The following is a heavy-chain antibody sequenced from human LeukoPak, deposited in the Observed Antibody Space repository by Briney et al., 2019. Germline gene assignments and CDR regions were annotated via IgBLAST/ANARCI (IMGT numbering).Heavy chain of an antibody. Sequence: ASVKVSCKASGYTFTSYDINWVRQATGQGLAWMGWMNPNSGNTGYAQKFQGRVTMTRNTSISTAYMELSSLRSEDTAVYYCARGSAAYYDFWSGYWDYYYYGMDVWGQGTTVTVSS. D-gene: IGHD3-3*01. CDR1: GYTFTSYD. CDR2: MNPNSGNT. J-gene: IGHJ6*02. CDR3: ARGSAAYYDFWSGYWDYYYYGMDV. V-gene: IGHV1-8*01.